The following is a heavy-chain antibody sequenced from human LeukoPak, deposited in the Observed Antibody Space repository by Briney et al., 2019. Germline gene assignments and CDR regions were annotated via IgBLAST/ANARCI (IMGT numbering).Heavy chain of an antibody. Sequence: PSETLSLTCAVYGGSFSGYYWSWIRQPPGKGLEWIGEINHSGSTNYNPSLKSRVTISVDTSENQFSLKLSSVTAADTAVYYCARCVKYYYGSGSYRYYMDVWGKGTTVTISS. CDR1: GGSFSGYY. CDR3: ARCVKYYYGSGSYRYYMDV. D-gene: IGHD3-10*01. J-gene: IGHJ6*03. CDR2: INHSGST. V-gene: IGHV4-34*01.